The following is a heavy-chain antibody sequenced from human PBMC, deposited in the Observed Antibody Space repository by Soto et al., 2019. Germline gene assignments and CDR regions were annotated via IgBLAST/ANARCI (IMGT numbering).Heavy chain of an antibody. V-gene: IGHV3-15*07. J-gene: IGHJ4*02. CDR3: TTDGYVVLGFFDN. Sequence: EVQLVESGGGLVKPGESLRLSCAASGFIFGNAWVNWVRQAPGKGPEWVGRVKSKIDGGTIDYSAAVKGRFTISRDDSKNTLYLQMDSLQTEDSAVYFCTTDGYVVLGFFDNWGQGTLVTVSS. CDR1: GFIFGNAW. CDR2: VKSKIDGGTI. D-gene: IGHD3-10*02.